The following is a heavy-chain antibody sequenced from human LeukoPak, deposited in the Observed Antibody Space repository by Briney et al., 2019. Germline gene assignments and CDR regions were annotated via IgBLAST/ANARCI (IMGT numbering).Heavy chain of an antibody. J-gene: IGHJ4*02. CDR2: ISPGGGTT. V-gene: IGHV3-23*01. Sequence: GGSLRLSCGVSGFAFGSEAMNWVRQSPARGLEWVASISPGGGTTYYADSVKGRFTISRDNSNNTLYVQMSSLRAEDTAVYYCAKQDTYYYGSGSYSFDYWGQGTLVTVSS. D-gene: IGHD3-10*01. CDR1: GFAFGSEA. CDR3: AKQDTYYYGSGSYSFDY.